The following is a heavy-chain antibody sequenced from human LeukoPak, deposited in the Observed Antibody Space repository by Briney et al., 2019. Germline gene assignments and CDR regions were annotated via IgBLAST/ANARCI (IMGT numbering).Heavy chain of an antibody. Sequence: PSETLSLTCTVSGGSINSYYWSWIRQPPGKGLEWIGYIYYSGYTNYNPSLKSRVTISVDTSKNQFSLKLSSVTAADTTVYYCASSKTNGDSSGWYAWFDPWGQGTLVTVSS. V-gene: IGHV4-59*01. CDR3: ASSKTNGDSSGWYAWFDP. J-gene: IGHJ5*02. D-gene: IGHD6-19*01. CDR1: GGSINSYY. CDR2: IYYSGYT.